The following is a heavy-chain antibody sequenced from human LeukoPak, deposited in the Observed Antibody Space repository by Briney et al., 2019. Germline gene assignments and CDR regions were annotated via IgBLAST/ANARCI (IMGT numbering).Heavy chain of an antibody. J-gene: IGHJ4*02. D-gene: IGHD3-10*01. CDR2: ISGSGGST. Sequence: PGGSLRLSCAASGFTFSSYAMSWVRQAPGKGLEWVSAISGSGGSTYYADSVKGRFTISRDNSKNTLYLQMNSLRAEDTAVYYCAKDSQGRVRGVLYYFDYWGQGTLVTVSS. CDR3: AKDSQGRVRGVLYYFDY. CDR1: GFTFSSYA. V-gene: IGHV3-23*01.